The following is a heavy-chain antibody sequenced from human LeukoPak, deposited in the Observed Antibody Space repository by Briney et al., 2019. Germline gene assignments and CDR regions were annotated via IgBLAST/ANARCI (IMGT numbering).Heavy chain of an antibody. J-gene: IGHJ6*02. CDR1: GFTFSNSA. D-gene: IGHD4-17*01. CDR2: LSGSGITT. Sequence: GGSLRLSCAASGFTFSNSAMSWVRQAPGKGLEWVSTLSGSGITTYYADSVKGRFTISRDNSKSTLYLQMNSLRAEDTAVYYCAKDASTVTITDYYYYYGMDVWGQGTTVTVSS. CDR3: AKDASTVTITDYYYYYGMDV. V-gene: IGHV3-23*01.